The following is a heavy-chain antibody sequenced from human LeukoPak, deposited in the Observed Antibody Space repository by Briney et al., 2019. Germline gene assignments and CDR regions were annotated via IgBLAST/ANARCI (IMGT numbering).Heavy chain of an antibody. Sequence: SETLSLTCTVSGGSISSYYWSWIRQPPGKGLEWIGYIYYSGSTYYNPSLKSRVTISVHTSKNQFSLKLSSVTAADTAVYYCARAHFPIVGATPWGQGTLVTVSS. V-gene: IGHV4-59*08. CDR3: ARAHFPIVGATP. D-gene: IGHD1-26*01. J-gene: IGHJ5*02. CDR1: GGSISSYY. CDR2: IYYSGST.